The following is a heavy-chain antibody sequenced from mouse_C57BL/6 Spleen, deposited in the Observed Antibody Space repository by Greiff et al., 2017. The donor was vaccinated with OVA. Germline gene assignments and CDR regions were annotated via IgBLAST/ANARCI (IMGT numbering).Heavy chain of an antibody. J-gene: IGHJ1*03. CDR3: ARFYYYGSSYDWYFDV. CDR1: GYTFTSYW. V-gene: IGHV1-69*01. CDR2: IDPSDSYT. D-gene: IGHD1-1*01. Sequence: QVQLQQSGAELVMPGASVKLSCKASGYTFTSYWMHWVKQRPGQGLEWIGEIDPSDSYTNYNQKFKGKSTLTVDKSSSTAYMQLSSLTFEDSAVYYCARFYYYGSSYDWYFDVWGTGTTVTVSS.